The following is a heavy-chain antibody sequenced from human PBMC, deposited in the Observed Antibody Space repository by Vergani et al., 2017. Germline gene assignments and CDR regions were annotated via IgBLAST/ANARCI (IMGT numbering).Heavy chain of an antibody. D-gene: IGHD2-21*01. CDR3: ARHISVVRPSSMTAFDY. CDR2: IHASGTK. J-gene: IGHJ4*02. Sequence: QVHLNEAGPGLVKPSQTLSLTCTVSGASITSGSFYWSWIRQPAGKGLEWIGRIHASGTKNYNPSLRSRVTLSLDTSKKQISLHLTSVTAADTAVYYCARHISVVRPSSMTAFDYWGQGTLVTVSS. CDR1: GASITSGSFY. V-gene: IGHV4-61*02.